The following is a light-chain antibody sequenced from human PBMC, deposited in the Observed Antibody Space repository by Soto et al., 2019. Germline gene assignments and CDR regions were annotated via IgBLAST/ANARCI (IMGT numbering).Light chain of an antibody. V-gene: IGLV1-40*01. Sequence: QSVLTQPPSVSGAPGQRVTISCTGSSSNIGAGCDVHWYQQLPGTAPKLLIYGNSNRPSGVPDRFSGSKSGTSASLAITGLQAEDEADYYCQSYDSSFYVFGTGTKVTVL. CDR2: GNS. CDR3: QSYDSSFYV. J-gene: IGLJ1*01. CDR1: SSNIGAGCD.